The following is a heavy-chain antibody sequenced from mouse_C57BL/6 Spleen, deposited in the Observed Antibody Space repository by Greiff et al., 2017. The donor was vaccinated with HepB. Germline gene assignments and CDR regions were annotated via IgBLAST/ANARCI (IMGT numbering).Heavy chain of an antibody. V-gene: IGHV1-18*01. CDR1: GYTFTDYN. CDR2: INPNNGGT. J-gene: IGHJ3*01. CDR3: ARHSYYSNWFAY. D-gene: IGHD2-5*01. Sequence: EVQLQQSGPELVKPGASVKIPCKASGYTFTDYNMDWVKQSHGKSLEWIGDINPNNGGTIYNQKFKGKATLTVDKSSSTAYMELRSLTSEDTAVYYCARHSYYSNWFAYWGQGTLVTVSA.